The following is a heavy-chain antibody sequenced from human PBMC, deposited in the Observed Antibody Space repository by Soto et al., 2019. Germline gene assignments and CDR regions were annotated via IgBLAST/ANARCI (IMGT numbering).Heavy chain of an antibody. V-gene: IGHV5-10-1*01. D-gene: IGHD1-1*01. CDR2: IDPSDSYT. Sequence: GESLKISCKGSGYSFTSYWISWVRQMPGKGLEWMGRIDPSDSYTNYSPSFQGHVTISADKSISTAYLQWSSLKATDTAMYYCARQSYRGDGYNYYFDYWGQGTLVTVSS. J-gene: IGHJ4*02. CDR1: GYSFTSYW. CDR3: ARQSYRGDGYNYYFDY.